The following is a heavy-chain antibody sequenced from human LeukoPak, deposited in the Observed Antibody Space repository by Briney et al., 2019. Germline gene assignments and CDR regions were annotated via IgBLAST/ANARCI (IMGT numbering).Heavy chain of an antibody. J-gene: IGHJ6*03. V-gene: IGHV4-59*08. Sequence: WETLSLTCTVSGGSISSYYWSWIRQPPGKGLEWIGYIYYSGSTNYNPSLKSRVTISVDTSKNQFSLKLSSVTAADTAVYYCARSGRLGGYSYEYYMDVWGKGTTVTVSS. CDR1: GGSISSYY. CDR2: IYYSGST. D-gene: IGHD5-18*01. CDR3: ARSGRLGGYSYEYYMDV.